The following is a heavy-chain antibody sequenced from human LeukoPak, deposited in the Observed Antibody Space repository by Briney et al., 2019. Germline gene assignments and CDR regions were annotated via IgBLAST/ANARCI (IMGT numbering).Heavy chain of an antibody. D-gene: IGHD1-26*01. CDR2: ISGSSSST. CDR1: GFIFSTCA. Sequence: GGSLRLSCAASGFIFSTCAMSWVRQAPGRGLEWVSAISGSSSSTYYAESAKGRFTISRDNSRNTLYLQMNSLRAEDTAIYYCAKRDTTYWGQGTLVTVSS. CDR3: AKRDTTY. V-gene: IGHV3-23*01. J-gene: IGHJ4*02.